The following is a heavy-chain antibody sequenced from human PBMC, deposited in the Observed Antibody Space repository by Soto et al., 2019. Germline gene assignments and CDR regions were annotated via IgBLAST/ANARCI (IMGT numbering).Heavy chain of an antibody. CDR1: GGSFSGYY. J-gene: IGHJ5*02. CDR3: ARLTKKVVPAAMRAVWFDP. D-gene: IGHD2-2*01. Sequence: QVQLQQWGAGLLKPSETLSLTCAVYGGSFSGYYWSWIRQPPGKGLEWIGEINHSGSTNYNPSLKSRVTISVDTSKNQFSLKLSSVTAADTAVYYCARLTKKVVPAAMRAVWFDPWGQGTLVTVSS. CDR2: INHSGST. V-gene: IGHV4-34*01.